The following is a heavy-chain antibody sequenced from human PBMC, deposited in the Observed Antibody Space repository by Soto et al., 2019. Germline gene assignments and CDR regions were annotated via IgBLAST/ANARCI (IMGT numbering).Heavy chain of an antibody. V-gene: IGHV1-18*04. J-gene: IGHJ4*02. CDR3: ARVDIIGEQWPDN. CDR2: ISAYNGNT. Sequence: QVQLVQSGAEVKKPGASVKVSCKASGYTFTNYGINWVRQATGQGLEWVGWISAYNGNTNYAQQFRGRVTMTTDTSTTTTYMQPRSLRSDDTAVDYCARVDIIGEQWPDNWGQGTLVTVSS. D-gene: IGHD6-19*01. CDR1: GYTFTNYG.